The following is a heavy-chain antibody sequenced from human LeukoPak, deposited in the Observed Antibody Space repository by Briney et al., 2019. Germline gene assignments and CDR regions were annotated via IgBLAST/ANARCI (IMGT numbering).Heavy chain of an antibody. J-gene: IGHJ4*02. CDR2: ISSSSSYI. V-gene: IGHV3-21*01. Sequence: GGSLRLSCAASGFTFSSYSMNWVRQAPGKELEWVSSISSSSSYIYYADSVKGRFTISRDNAKNSLYLQMNSLRAEDTAVYYCARDRRSSGSDYWGQGTLVTVSS. CDR1: GFTFSSYS. CDR3: ARDRRSSGSDY. D-gene: IGHD3-22*01.